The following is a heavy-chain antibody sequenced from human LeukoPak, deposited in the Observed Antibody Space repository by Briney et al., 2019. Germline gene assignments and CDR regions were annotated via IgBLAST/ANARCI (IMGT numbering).Heavy chain of an antibody. V-gene: IGHV3-7*01. CDR3: ARGQGTIPDSVPLDI. D-gene: IGHD5/OR15-5a*01. CDR1: GFTFSSNW. CDR2: IKQDESEK. J-gene: IGHJ3*02. Sequence: GGSLRLSCIDSGFTFSSNWMAWVRQAPGKGLEWVANIKQDESEKYYLDSVKGRFTISRDNTKNSLYLEMNSLRAEDTAVYYCARGQGTIPDSVPLDIWGQGTMVTVSS.